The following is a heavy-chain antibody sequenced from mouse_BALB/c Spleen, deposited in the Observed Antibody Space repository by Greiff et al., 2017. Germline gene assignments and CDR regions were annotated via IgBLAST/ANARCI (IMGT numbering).Heavy chain of an antibody. CDR1: GFTFSDYY. CDR3: AREGGNYGGDY. Sequence: EVQLVESGGGLVKPGGSLKLSCAASGFTFSDYYMYWVRQTPEKRLEWVATISDGGSYTYYPDSVKGRFTISRDNAKNNLYLQMSSLKSEDTAMYYCAREGGNYGGDYWGQGTSVTVSS. CDR2: ISDGGSYT. J-gene: IGHJ4*01. V-gene: IGHV5-4*02. D-gene: IGHD2-1*01.